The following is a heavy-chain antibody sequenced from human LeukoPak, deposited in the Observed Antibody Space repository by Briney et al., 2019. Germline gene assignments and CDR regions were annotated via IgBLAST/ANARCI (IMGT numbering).Heavy chain of an antibody. V-gene: IGHV3-30-3*01. D-gene: IGHD3-10*01. Sequence: GGSLRLSCAASGFTFSSYAMHWVRQAPGKGLEWVAVISYDGSNKYYADSVKGRFTISRDNSKNTLYLQMNSLRAADTAVYYCARARGIRLGELFPWGQGTLVTVSS. J-gene: IGHJ5*02. CDR3: ARARGIRLGELFP. CDR2: ISYDGSNK. CDR1: GFTFSSYA.